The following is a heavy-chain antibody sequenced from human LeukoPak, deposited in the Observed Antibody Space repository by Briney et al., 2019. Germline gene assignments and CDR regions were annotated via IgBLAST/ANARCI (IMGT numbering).Heavy chain of an antibody. CDR2: INAGNGNR. V-gene: IGHV1-3*01. CDR3: ARDRAIGYCSGGSCPYYFDY. J-gene: IGHJ4*02. D-gene: IGHD2-15*01. Sequence: ASVTVSYRDSGYTFTNYAMHWVGQAPGERREGMGWINAGNGNRKYSQKFQGRVTITTDTSASTAYMELSSLRSEDTAVYYCARDRAIGYCSGGSCPYYFDYWGQGTLVTVSS. CDR1: GYTFTNYA.